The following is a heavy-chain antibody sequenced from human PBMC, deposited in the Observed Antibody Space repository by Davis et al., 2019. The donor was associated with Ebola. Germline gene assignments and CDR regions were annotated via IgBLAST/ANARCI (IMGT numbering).Heavy chain of an antibody. Sequence: GESLKISCAASGFTFSSYGMHWVRQAPGKGLEWVAIISYDGSSKYYADSVKGRFTISRDNAKNSLYLQMNSLRAEDTALYYCAKGVAGSPLGYGMDVWGQGTTVTVSS. CDR1: GFTFSSYG. CDR3: AKGVAGSPLGYGMDV. V-gene: IGHV3-30*18. J-gene: IGHJ6*02. CDR2: ISYDGSSK. D-gene: IGHD6-19*01.